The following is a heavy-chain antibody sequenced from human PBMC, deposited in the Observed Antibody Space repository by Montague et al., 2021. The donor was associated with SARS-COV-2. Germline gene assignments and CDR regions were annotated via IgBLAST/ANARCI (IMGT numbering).Heavy chain of an antibody. V-gene: IGHV4-59*01. CDR1: GGSISSYY. CDR2: TYYSGST. J-gene: IGHJ3*02. D-gene: IGHD5-18*01. Sequence: SETLSLTCTVSGGSISSYYWSWIRQPPGKGLEWIGYTYYSGSTNYNPSLKSRVTISLDTSKNQFSLKLNSVTAADTAVYYCARGSYGPDAFGIWGQGTMVTVSS. CDR3: ARGSYGPDAFGI.